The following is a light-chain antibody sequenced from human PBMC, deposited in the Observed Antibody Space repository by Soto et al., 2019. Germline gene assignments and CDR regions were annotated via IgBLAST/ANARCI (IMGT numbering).Light chain of an antibody. V-gene: IGLV2-11*01. CDR3: NSFRVSHLYV. Sequence: QSALAQPRSVSGSPGQSVTISCTGSSGDVGSYKYVSWYQQQPDRAPRVILYDVTRRPYGVPDRFSGSKSGNTASLTISGLQAEDEADYYCNSFRVSHLYVFGTGTKVTVL. J-gene: IGLJ1*01. CDR2: DVT. CDR1: SGDVGSYKY.